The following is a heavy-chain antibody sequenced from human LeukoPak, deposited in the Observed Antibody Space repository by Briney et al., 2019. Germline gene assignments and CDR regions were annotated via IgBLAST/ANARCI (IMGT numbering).Heavy chain of an antibody. CDR1: GGTFSSYA. CDR2: IIPIFGTA. CDR3: AKDYQACSGGSCYDY. Sequence: EASVKVSCKASGGTFSSYAISWVRQAPGQGLEWMGGIIPIFGTANYAQKFQGRVTITADESTSTAYMELSSLRSEDTAVYYCAKDYQACSGGSCYDYWGQGTPVTVSS. V-gene: IGHV1-69*13. D-gene: IGHD2-15*01. J-gene: IGHJ4*02.